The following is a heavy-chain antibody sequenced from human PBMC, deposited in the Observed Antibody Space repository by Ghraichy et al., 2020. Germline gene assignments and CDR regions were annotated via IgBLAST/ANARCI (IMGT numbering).Heavy chain of an antibody. Sequence: GESLNISCAASGFTFSSYWMYWVRQAPGKGLVWVSRINNGGSSYIDYAESVKGRFTISRDNAKNTLYLQMNSLRTEDTAVYYCANLLYDILTATHQYYYMDVWGKGTTVTVSS. CDR2: INNGGSSYI. V-gene: IGHV3-74*01. CDR1: GFTFSSYW. D-gene: IGHD3-9*01. J-gene: IGHJ6*03. CDR3: ANLLYDILTATHQYYYMDV.